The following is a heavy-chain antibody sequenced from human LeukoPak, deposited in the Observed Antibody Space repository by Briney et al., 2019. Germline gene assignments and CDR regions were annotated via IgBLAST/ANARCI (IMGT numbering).Heavy chain of an antibody. J-gene: IGHJ4*02. CDR2: IIPIFGTA. CDR1: GGTFSSYA. CDR3: ARAPGYSSSWQLFDY. Sequence: SVKVSCKASGGTFSSYAISWVRQAPGQGLEWMGRIIPIFGTANYAQKFQGRVTITTDESTSTAYMELSSLRSEDTAVYYCARAPGYSSSWQLFDYWGQGTLVTVSS. V-gene: IGHV1-69*05. D-gene: IGHD6-13*01.